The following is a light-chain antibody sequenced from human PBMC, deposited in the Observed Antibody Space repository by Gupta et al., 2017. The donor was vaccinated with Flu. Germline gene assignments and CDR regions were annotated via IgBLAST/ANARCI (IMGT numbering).Light chain of an antibody. CDR3: QQEDKLPIT. Sequence: DIQMTQSPSSLSASVGDRVTITCQASQDISNYLNWYQQKPGKAPKLLIYDASKLETGVPSRFSGSGSGTXFTFTSXSLQPEDIATYYGQQEDKLPITFGXGTKVEIK. CDR2: DAS. CDR1: QDISNY. V-gene: IGKV1-33*01. J-gene: IGKJ4*01.